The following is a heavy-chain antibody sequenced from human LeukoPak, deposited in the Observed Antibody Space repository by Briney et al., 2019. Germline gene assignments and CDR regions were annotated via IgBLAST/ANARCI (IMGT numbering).Heavy chain of an antibody. CDR2: INPNSGGT. D-gene: IGHD2-21*02. CDR3: ARDIVVVTARTDAFDI. CDR1: GYTFTSYG. J-gene: IGHJ3*02. Sequence: SVKVSCKASGYTFTSYGISWVRQAPGQGLEWMGWINPNSGGTNYAQKFQGRVTMTRDTSISTAYMELSRLRSDDTAVYYCARDIVVVTARTDAFDIWGQGTMVTVSS. V-gene: IGHV1-2*02.